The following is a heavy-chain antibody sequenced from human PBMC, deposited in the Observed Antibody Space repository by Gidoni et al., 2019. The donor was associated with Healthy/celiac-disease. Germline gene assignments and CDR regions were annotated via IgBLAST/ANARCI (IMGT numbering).Heavy chain of an antibody. J-gene: IGHJ4*02. CDR2: IYYSGST. V-gene: IGHV4-61*01. Sequence: QVQLQESGPGLVKPSETLSLTCTVSGASVSSGSYYWSWIRQPPGKGLEWIGYIYYSGSTNYNPSLKSRVTISVDTSKNQFSLKLSSVTAADTAVYYCASHCSGGSCYSATFDYWGQGTLVTVSS. CDR1: GASVSSGSYY. CDR3: ASHCSGGSCYSATFDY. D-gene: IGHD2-15*01.